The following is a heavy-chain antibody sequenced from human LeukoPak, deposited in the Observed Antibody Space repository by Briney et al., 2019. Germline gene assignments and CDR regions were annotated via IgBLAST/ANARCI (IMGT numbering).Heavy chain of an antibody. J-gene: IGHJ4*02. Sequence: PGGSPRLSCTASGFTFSSFDMHWVRQAPGKGLEWVAVIWYDGSSKYYADSVKGRFTISRDNSKNTLFLQMNSLGAEDTAVYYCARVFGSGYSYGYDYWGQGTLVTVSS. V-gene: IGHV3-33*01. CDR2: IWYDGSSK. D-gene: IGHD5-18*01. CDR3: ARVFGSGYSYGYDY. CDR1: GFTFSSFD.